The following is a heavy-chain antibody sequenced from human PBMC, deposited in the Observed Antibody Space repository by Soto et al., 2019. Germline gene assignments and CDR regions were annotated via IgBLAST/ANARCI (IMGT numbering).Heavy chain of an antibody. CDR2: VYYSVST. CDR3: ARLTSRISAARHGRSNWLDT. J-gene: IGHJ5*02. V-gene: IGHV4-39*01. D-gene: IGHD2-15*01. Sequence: SETLSLTCTLSGDSITWTSCYGGWIRHPPGKGQECVGDVYYSVSTYYNPSLKSRLTMYIDTSKGQFSLKMSSVTAADTGVYYCARLTSRISAARHGRSNWLDTWGPGTLVTVSS. CDR1: GDSITWTSCY.